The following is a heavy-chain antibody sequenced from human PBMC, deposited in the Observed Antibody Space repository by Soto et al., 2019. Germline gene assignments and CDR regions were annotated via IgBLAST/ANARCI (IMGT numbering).Heavy chain of an antibody. V-gene: IGHV4-4*02. J-gene: IGHJ6*02. CDR3: ARDCSGSTSCSYYGMDV. D-gene: IGHD2-2*01. CDR2: ISHSGST. Sequence: HVQLQESGPGLVNPSGTLSLTCAVSGDSISSDNWWSLVRQPPGKGLEWMGEISHSGSTNYNPFLKSRFTISQDKSKNPFSLKLSSVTAADTAVYYCARDCSGSTSCSYYGMDVWGQGTTVALSS. CDR1: GDSISSDNW.